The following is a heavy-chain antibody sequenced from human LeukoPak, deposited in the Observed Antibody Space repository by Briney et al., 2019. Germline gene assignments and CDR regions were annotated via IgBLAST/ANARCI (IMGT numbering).Heavy chain of an antibody. V-gene: IGHV1-69*13. CDR3: ARGERTISYLADDRYYYYYYMDV. CDR2: IIPIFGTA. J-gene: IGHJ6*03. D-gene: IGHD3-3*01. Sequence: SVKVSCKASGGTFSSYAISWVRQAPGQGLEWMGGIIPIFGTANYAQKFQGRVTITADESTSTAYMELSSLRSEDTAVYYCARGERTISYLADDRYYYYYYMDVWGKGTTVTVSS. CDR1: GGTFSSYA.